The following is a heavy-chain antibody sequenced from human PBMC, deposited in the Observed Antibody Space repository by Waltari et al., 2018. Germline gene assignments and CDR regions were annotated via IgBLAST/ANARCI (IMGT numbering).Heavy chain of an antibody. CDR1: GDSDSSNCFA. V-gene: IGHV6-1*01. CDR3: ARDSPDVVNYYMDV. Sequence: QVQLQQSGPGLVKPSQTLSLTSAISGDSDSSNCFALHWIRQSPSRGLEWLGRTYYRSKWFNDYAISVKGRITINPDTSKNQFSLQLNSVTPEDTAVYYCARDSPDVVNYYMDVWGKGTTVTVSS. CDR2: TYYRSKWFN. J-gene: IGHJ6*03.